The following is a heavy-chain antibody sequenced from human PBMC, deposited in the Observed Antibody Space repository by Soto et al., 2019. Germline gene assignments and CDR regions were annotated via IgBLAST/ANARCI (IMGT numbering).Heavy chain of an antibody. V-gene: IGHV5-10-1*01. D-gene: IGHD6-6*01. CDR1: GNSFTSYW. J-gene: IGHJ6*02. Sequence: PXDSLKVSWQCSGNSFTSYWISLVLQMPGKGLEWMGRIDPSDSYTNYSPSFQGHVTISADKSISTAYLQWSSLKASDTAMYYCAREIEAPQSYYYYGMDVWGQGTTVTVSS. CDR2: IDPSDSYT. CDR3: AREIEAPQSYYYYGMDV.